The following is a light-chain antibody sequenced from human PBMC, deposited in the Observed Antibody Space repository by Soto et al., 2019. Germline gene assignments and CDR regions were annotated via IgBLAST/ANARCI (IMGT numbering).Light chain of an antibody. J-gene: IGLJ1*01. CDR2: EVN. CDR3: TSFTTTSTYV. Sequence: SALTQPASVSGSPGQSITISCTGTSSDVGAYNYVSWYQHHPGKAPKIMIYEVNNRPSGVSSRFSGSKSGTTASLTISGLQAEDEADYYCTSFTTTSTYVFGGGTKVTVL. V-gene: IGLV2-14*01. CDR1: SSDVGAYNY.